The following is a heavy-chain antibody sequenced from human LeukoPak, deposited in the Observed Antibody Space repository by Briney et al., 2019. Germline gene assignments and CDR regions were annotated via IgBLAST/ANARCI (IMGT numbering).Heavy chain of an antibody. CDR1: GFTFSSYA. D-gene: IGHD6-19*01. Sequence: GGSLRLSCATSGFTFSSYAMSWVRQAPGKGLEWVSVISGSGGSTNYADFLKGRFSISRDNSKNTLYLQMNRLRADDTAIYYCAKKSGYTSGWYSDWGQGTLVTVSS. CDR2: ISGSGGST. CDR3: AKKSGYTSGWYSD. J-gene: IGHJ4*02. V-gene: IGHV3-23*01.